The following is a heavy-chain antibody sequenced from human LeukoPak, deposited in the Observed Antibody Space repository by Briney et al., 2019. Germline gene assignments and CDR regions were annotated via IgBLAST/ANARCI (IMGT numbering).Heavy chain of an antibody. J-gene: IGHJ6*02. V-gene: IGHV1-46*01. CDR1: GYTFTSYY. D-gene: IGHD3-10*01. CDR2: INPSGGRT. CDR3: AREMHPYYYGSGSYYNQGYYYGMGV. Sequence: GASVKVSCKASGYTFTSYYMHWVRQAPGQGLEWMGIINPSGGRTSYAQKFQGRVTMTRDTSTSTVYMELSSLRSEDTAVYYCAREMHPYYYGSGSYYNQGYYYGMGVWGQGTTVTVSS.